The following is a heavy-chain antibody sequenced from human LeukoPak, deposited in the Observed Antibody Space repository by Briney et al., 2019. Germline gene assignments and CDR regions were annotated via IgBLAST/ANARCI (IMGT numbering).Heavy chain of an antibody. J-gene: IGHJ4*02. V-gene: IGHV4-59*08. Sequence: SETLSLTCTVSGGSISSYYWSWVRQPPGKGLEWIGYIYYSGSTNYNPSLKSRVTISVDTSKNQFSLKLSSVTAADTAVYYCARQSSGREARFDYWGQGTQVTVSS. CDR3: ARQSSGREARFDY. D-gene: IGHD1-26*01. CDR2: IYYSGST. CDR1: GGSISSYY.